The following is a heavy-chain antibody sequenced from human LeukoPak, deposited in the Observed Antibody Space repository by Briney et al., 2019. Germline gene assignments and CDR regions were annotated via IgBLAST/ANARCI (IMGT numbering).Heavy chain of an antibody. CDR1: GLTFSNYW. CDR2: ISGSGGST. J-gene: IGHJ4*02. Sequence: PGGSLRLSCATSGLTFSNYWMDWVRQAPGKGLEWVSAISGSGGSTYYADSVKGRFTISRDNSKNTLYLQMNSLRAEDTAVYYCAKRSNYGSGSYPDYWGQGTLVTVSS. D-gene: IGHD3-10*01. V-gene: IGHV3-23*01. CDR3: AKRSNYGSGSYPDY.